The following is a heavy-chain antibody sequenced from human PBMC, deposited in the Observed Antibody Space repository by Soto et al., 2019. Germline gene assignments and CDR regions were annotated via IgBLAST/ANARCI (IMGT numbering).Heavy chain of an antibody. V-gene: IGHV1-8*01. Sequence: ASVQVSCKASGYTFTSYDINWVRQATGQGLEWMGWMNPNSGNTGYAQKFQGRVTMTRNTSISTAYMELSSLRSEDTAVYYCAREVSGFDGYYYYGMDVWGQGTTVTVSS. CDR2: MNPNSGNT. J-gene: IGHJ6*02. CDR1: GYTFTSYD. CDR3: AREVSGFDGYYYYGMDV. D-gene: IGHD3-10*01.